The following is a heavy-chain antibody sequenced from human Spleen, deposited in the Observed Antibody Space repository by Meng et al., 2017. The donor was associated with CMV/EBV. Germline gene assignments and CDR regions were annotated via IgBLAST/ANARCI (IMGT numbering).Heavy chain of an antibody. CDR3: ARDTNWPYSSSWYYFDY. CDR1: GGSVSGYY. V-gene: IGHV4-59*10. CDR2: IYTSGST. Sequence: VLLRRGGDGLLMPSGPLSPTCSVYGGSVSGYYWSCIRQPAGKGLEWFGRIYTSGSTNYNPSLKSRVTMSVDTSKNQFSLKLSSVTAADTAVYYCARDTNWPYSSSWYYFDYWGQGTLVTVSS. J-gene: IGHJ4*02. D-gene: IGHD6-13*01.